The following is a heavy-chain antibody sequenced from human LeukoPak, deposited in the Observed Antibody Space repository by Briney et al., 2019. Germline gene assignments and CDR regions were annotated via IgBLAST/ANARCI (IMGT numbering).Heavy chain of an antibody. J-gene: IGHJ6*03. CDR3: ARMMVQTLSVDYYYYMDV. CDR2: IYTSGST. D-gene: IGHD3-10*01. Sequence: PSETLSLTCTVSGGSISNGSYYWSWIRQPAGKGLEWIGRIYTSGSTNYNPSLKSRVTISVDTSKNQFSLKLSSVTAADTAVYYCARMMVQTLSVDYYYYMDVWGKGTTVTVSS. V-gene: IGHV4-61*02. CDR1: GGSISNGSYY.